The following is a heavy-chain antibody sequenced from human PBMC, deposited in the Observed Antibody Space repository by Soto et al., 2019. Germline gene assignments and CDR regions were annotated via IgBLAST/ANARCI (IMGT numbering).Heavy chain of an antibody. J-gene: IGHJ4*02. Sequence: SETLSLTCTVSGGSISSYYRSWIRQPPGKGLEWIAYISDSGSTNYSPSLKSRVTISLDTSRNQFSLQLRSVTAADTAVYYCARQGSGWQHVDSWGQGTLVTVSS. CDR2: ISDSGST. CDR3: ARQGSGWQHVDS. D-gene: IGHD6-19*01. CDR1: GGSISSYY. V-gene: IGHV4-59*08.